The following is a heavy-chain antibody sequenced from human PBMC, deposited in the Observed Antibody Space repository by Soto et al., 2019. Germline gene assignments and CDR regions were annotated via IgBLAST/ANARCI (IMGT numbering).Heavy chain of an antibody. Sequence: GGSLRLSCAASGFTFSDYYMTWIRQAPGKGLEWVSYISSSGSTIYYADSVKGRFTISRDNVKNSLYLQMNSLRVEDTAVYYCVRRRGSTTSGSWYYYMDVWGKGTTVTVSS. CDR3: VRRRGSTTSGSWYYYMDV. V-gene: IGHV3-11*01. J-gene: IGHJ6*03. D-gene: IGHD2-2*01. CDR2: ISSSGSTI. CDR1: GFTFSDYY.